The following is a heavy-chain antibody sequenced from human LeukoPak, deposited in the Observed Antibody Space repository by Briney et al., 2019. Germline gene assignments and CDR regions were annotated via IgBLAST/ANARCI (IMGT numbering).Heavy chain of an antibody. Sequence: SVKVSCKASGGTFSSYAISWVRQAPGQGLEWMGRIIPILGIANYAQKFQGRVTITADKSTSTAYMELSSLRSEDTAVYYCARVNEGDGYRTFDYWGQGTLVTVSP. CDR1: GGTFSSYA. CDR3: ARVNEGDGYRTFDY. CDR2: IIPILGIA. V-gene: IGHV1-69*04. D-gene: IGHD5-24*01. J-gene: IGHJ4*02.